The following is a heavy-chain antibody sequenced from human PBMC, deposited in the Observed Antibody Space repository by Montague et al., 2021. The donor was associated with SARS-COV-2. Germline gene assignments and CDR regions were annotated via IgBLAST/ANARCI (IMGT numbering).Heavy chain of an antibody. J-gene: IGHJ4*02. D-gene: IGHD2-2*01. Sequence: TLSLTCTVSGGSISSGGYYWSWIRQHPGKGLGWIGYINYSGSTYYNPSLKSRVTISVDTSKNQFSLKLSSVTAADTAVYYCAGDVGSSAHDYWGQGTLVTVS. CDR3: AGDVGSSAHDY. CDR1: GGSISSGGYY. V-gene: IGHV4-31*03. CDR2: INYSGST.